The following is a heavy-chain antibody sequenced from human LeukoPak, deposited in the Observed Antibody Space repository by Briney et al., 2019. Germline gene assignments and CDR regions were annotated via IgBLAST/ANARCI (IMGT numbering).Heavy chain of an antibody. CDR2: ISWNSGSI. Sequence: GRSLRLSCAASGFTFDDYAMHWVRQAPGKGLEWVSGISWNSGSIGYVDSVKGRFTISRDNAKESLYLQMNSLRAEDTAVYYCARGHNGLEVWGRGTTVTVFS. V-gene: IGHV3-9*01. CDR1: GFTFDDYA. CDR3: ARGHNGLEV. J-gene: IGHJ6*02.